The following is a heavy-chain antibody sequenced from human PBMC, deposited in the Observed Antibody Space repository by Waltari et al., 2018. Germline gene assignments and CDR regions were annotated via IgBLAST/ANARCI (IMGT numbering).Heavy chain of an antibody. CDR1: GGSISSNY. V-gene: IGHV4-4*07. Sequence: QLQLQESGPGLVKPSETLSLTCAVSGGSISSNYWSWIRQPPGKGLEWIGRISSGGVSTDYNPSLKSRVTISTDTSKNQFSLKLSSVTAADTAAYYCAKDPHDFPDVWGPGVLVTVSS. CDR3: AKDPHDFPDV. J-gene: IGHJ4*02. D-gene: IGHD3-3*01. CDR2: ISSGGVST.